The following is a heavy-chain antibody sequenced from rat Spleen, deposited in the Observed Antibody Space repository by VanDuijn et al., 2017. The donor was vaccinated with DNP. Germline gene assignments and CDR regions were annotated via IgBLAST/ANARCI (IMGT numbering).Heavy chain of an antibody. CDR3: ATRPSGSFDY. Sequence: EVQLVESGGDLVQTGRSLRLSCAASGFTFSDYAMAWVRQAPRKGLEWVATISYDGSRTYYQDFVKGRLTISRDNAKSTLYLQIDSLRSEDTATYYCATRPSGSFDYWGQGVMVTVSS. CDR2: ISYDGSRT. D-gene: IGHD5-1*01. V-gene: IGHV5S10*01. J-gene: IGHJ2*01. CDR1: GFTFSDYA.